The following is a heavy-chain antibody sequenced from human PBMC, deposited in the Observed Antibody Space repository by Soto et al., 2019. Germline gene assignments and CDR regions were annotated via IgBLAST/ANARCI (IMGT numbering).Heavy chain of an antibody. CDR3: ANPHDYGDYYFDY. Sequence: ASVKVSCKASGGTFSSYAISWVRQAPGQGLEWMGGIIPIFGTANYAQKFQGRVTITADESTSTAYMELSSLRSEDTAVYYCANPHDYGDYYFDYWGQGTLVTVSS. V-gene: IGHV1-69*13. D-gene: IGHD4-17*01. CDR1: GGTFSSYA. CDR2: IIPIFGTA. J-gene: IGHJ4*02.